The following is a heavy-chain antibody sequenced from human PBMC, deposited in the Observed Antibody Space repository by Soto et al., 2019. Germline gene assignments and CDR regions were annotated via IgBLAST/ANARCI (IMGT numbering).Heavy chain of an antibody. CDR3: ARLLWGSYIWGSYRPTGGFDY. V-gene: IGHV3-48*01. CDR2: ISSSSSTI. Sequence: GGSLRLSCAASGFTFSSYSMNWVRQAPGKGLEWVSYISSSSSTIYYADSVKGRFTISRDNAKNSLYLQMNSLRAEDTAVYYCARLLWGSYIWGSYRPTGGFDYWGQGTLVTVSS. D-gene: IGHD3-16*02. J-gene: IGHJ4*02. CDR1: GFTFSSYS.